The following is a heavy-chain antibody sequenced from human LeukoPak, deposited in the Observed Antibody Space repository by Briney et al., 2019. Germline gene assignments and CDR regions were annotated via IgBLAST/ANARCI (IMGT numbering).Heavy chain of an antibody. Sequence: GGSLRLSCAAFGFTVSSNYMSWVRQAPGKGLEWVSVIYSGGSTYYADSVKGRFTISRDNSKNTLYLQMNSLRAEDTAVYYCASQYYYDSSGYYDYWGQGTLVTVSS. D-gene: IGHD3-22*01. V-gene: IGHV3-53*01. CDR3: ASQYYYDSSGYYDY. CDR2: IYSGGST. J-gene: IGHJ4*02. CDR1: GFTVSSNY.